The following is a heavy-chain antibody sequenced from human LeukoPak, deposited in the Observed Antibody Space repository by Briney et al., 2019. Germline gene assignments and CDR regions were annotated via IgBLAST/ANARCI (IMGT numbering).Heavy chain of an antibody. D-gene: IGHD3-10*01. Sequence: PSETLSLTCTVSGASISSSSYYWGWIRQPPGKGLEWIESIYYLGSTFYNPSLKSRVTMSVDTTKNQFSLKLTSVTAADTAVYYCARLQWFAESRLTSWGQGTLVTVSS. J-gene: IGHJ5*02. CDR3: ARLQWFAESRLTS. CDR2: IYYLGST. V-gene: IGHV4-39*01. CDR1: GASISSSSYY.